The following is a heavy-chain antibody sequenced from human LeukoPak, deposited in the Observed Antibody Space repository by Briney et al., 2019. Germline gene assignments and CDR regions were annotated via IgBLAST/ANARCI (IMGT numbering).Heavy chain of an antibody. J-gene: IGHJ4*02. CDR1: GFTFSSYA. CDR3: AKDLLGYSGYDFDY. V-gene: IGHV3-23*01. CDR2: ISGSGGST. Sequence: GGSLRLSCAASGFTFSSYAMSWVRQAPGKGLEWVSAISGSGGSTYYADSVKGRFTISRDNSKNTLYLQMTSLRAEDTAVYYCAKDLLGYSGYDFDYWGQGTLVTVSS. D-gene: IGHD5-12*01.